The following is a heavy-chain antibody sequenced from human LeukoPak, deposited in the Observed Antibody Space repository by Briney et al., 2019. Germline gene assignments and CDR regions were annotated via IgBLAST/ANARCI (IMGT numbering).Heavy chain of an antibody. CDR3: ARVSSSSLGDAFDI. J-gene: IGHJ3*02. V-gene: IGHV4-31*03. CDR1: GGSISSGGYY. Sequence: PSETLSLTCTVSGGSISSGGYYWSWIRQHPGKGLERIGYIYYSGSTYYNPSLKSRVTISVDTSKNQFSLKLSSVTAADTAVYYCARVSSSSLGDAFDIWGQGTVVTVSS. CDR2: IYYSGST. D-gene: IGHD6-6*01.